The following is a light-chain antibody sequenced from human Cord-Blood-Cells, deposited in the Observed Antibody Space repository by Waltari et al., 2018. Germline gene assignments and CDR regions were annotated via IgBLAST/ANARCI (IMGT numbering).Light chain of an antibody. Sequence: QSALTQPASVSGSPGQSITISCPGTSTDGGGYNYVSWYQHHPGKAPKLMIYDVSNRPSGVSNRFSGSKSGNTASLTISGLQAEDEADYYCSSYTSSSTLVVFGGGTKLTVL. CDR3: SSYTSSSTLVV. CDR2: DVS. CDR1: STDGGGYNY. J-gene: IGLJ2*01. V-gene: IGLV2-14*03.